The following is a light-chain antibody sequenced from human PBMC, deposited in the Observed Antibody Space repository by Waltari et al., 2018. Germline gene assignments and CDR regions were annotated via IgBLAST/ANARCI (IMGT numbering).Light chain of an antibody. V-gene: IGLV2-11*01. CDR2: DVT. CDR3: CSYAGDFTWV. CDR1: SSDVGGHDY. Sequence: QSALTQPRSVSGSPRQSVTISCTGTSSDVGGHDYVSWYQQHPGKAPKLILYDVTKPPSGVPDRFSGSKSGNTASLTISGLQTDDEADYYCCSYAGDFTWVFGGGTKLTVL. J-gene: IGLJ3*02.